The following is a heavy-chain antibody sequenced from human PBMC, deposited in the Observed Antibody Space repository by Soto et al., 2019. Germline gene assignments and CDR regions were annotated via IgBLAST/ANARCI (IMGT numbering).Heavy chain of an antibody. CDR1: GDPLRSGEYY. Sequence: QVQLQESGPGLVKPSQTLSLTCSVSGDPLRSGEYYWTWIRQSPGKGLEWIGFILYGGSTKYNPSLESRLTMSVDRSKNQFSLRLSSVTAADTAVYFCARGWDTRITGTTTWFDAWGPGTLVTVSS. CDR3: ARGWDTRITGTTTWFDA. V-gene: IGHV4-30-4*01. J-gene: IGHJ5*02. CDR2: ILYGGST. D-gene: IGHD1-20*01.